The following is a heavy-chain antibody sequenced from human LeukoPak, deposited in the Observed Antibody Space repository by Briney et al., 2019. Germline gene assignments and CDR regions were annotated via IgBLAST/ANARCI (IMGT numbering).Heavy chain of an antibody. CDR1: GYTFTGYY. CDR3: ARDQDPIDFKQPYYDSRSTAFDI. CDR2: INPNGGST. V-gene: IGHV1-46*01. J-gene: IGHJ3*02. D-gene: IGHD3-22*01. Sequence: GASVKVSCKASGYTFTGYYMHWVRQAPGQGLEWMGIINPNGGSTNYAQKFQGRVTVTRDMSTSTVYMELRSLRSDDTAVYYCARDQDPIDFKQPYYDSRSTAFDIWGQGTMVTVSS.